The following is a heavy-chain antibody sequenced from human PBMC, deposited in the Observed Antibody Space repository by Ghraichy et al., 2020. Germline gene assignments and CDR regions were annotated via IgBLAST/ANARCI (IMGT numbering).Heavy chain of an antibody. Sequence: SETLSLTCAVYGGSFSHYYWSWIRQPPGKGLEWIGEINHSGSTNYNPSLKSRVTISVDTSKNQFSLKLTSVTAADTAVYYCARAKHTGNYYYYYGMDVWGQWTTVTVSS. J-gene: IGHJ6*02. CDR1: GGSFSHYY. D-gene: IGHD1-26*01. CDR3: ARAKHTGNYYYYYGMDV. CDR2: INHSGST. V-gene: IGHV4-34*01.